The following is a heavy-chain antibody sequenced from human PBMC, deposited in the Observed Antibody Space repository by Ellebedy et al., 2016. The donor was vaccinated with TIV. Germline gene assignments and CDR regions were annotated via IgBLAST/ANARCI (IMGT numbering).Heavy chain of an antibody. CDR3: AKGRGGGSDSSAPRYYFDY. V-gene: IGHV3-23*01. Sequence: GESLKISCAASGFTFSDYYMSWIRQAPGKGLEWVSTISHTGGRTYYADSVGGRFTISRDNSKKTLYLQMNSLSAEDTAVYYCAKGRGGGSDSSAPRYYFDYWGLGTLVTVSS. CDR2: ISHTGGRT. D-gene: IGHD3-22*01. CDR1: GFTFSDYY. J-gene: IGHJ4*02.